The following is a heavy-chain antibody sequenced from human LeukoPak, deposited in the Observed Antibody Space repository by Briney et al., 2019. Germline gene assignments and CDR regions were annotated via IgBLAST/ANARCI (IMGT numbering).Heavy chain of an antibody. D-gene: IGHD3-16*02. CDR1: GGSISSGGYY. CDR3: ARSHDHLWGNYPDY. Sequence: SETLSLTCTVSGGSISSGGYYWSWIRQPPGKGLEWIGEIHHDGRINYNPSLKSRVTLSVDKSKNQFSLRLNSVTAADTAMYYCARSHDHLWGNYPDYWGQGTLVTVSS. V-gene: IGHV4-39*07. J-gene: IGHJ4*02. CDR2: IHHDGRI.